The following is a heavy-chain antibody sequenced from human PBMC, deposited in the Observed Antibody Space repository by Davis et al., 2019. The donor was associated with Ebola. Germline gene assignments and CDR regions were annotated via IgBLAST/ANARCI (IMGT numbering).Heavy chain of an antibody. D-gene: IGHD6-13*01. CDR2: ISGPGGAT. CDR3: ASSRRSWYPAVDD. J-gene: IGHJ4*02. CDR1: GITFNSYD. V-gene: IGHV3-23*01. Sequence: GESLKISCAASGITFNSYDMVWVRQAAGKGLEWVSGISGPGGATYYADSVKGRFTISRDNSRHTLYLQMSSLRAEDTAVYYCASSRRSWYPAVDDWGQGTLATVSS.